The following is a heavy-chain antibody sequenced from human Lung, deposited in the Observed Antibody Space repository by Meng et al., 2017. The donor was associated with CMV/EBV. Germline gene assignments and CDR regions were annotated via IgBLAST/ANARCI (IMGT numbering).Heavy chain of an antibody. CDR1: GGSFSGYY. Sequence: SPXXXLTXAVYGGSFSGYYWSWIRQPPGKGLEWIGEINHSGSTNYNPSLKSRVTISVDTSKNQFSLKLSSVTAADTAVYYCARRRTIFGVVIDYGMDVWGQGTTVTVSS. CDR2: INHSGST. J-gene: IGHJ6*02. CDR3: ARRRTIFGVVIDYGMDV. V-gene: IGHV4-34*01. D-gene: IGHD3-3*01.